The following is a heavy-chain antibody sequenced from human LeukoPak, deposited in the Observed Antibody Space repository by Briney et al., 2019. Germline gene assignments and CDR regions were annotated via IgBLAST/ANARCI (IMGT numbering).Heavy chain of an antibody. CDR1: GYTFTSYG. Sequence: EASVKVSCKASGYTFTSYGISWVRQAPGQGLEWMGWINPNSGGTNYAQKFQGRVTMTRDTSISTAYMELSRLRSDDTAVYYCASDLSRYMDVWGKGTTVTVSS. D-gene: IGHD3-16*02. CDR3: ASDLSRYMDV. J-gene: IGHJ6*03. CDR2: INPNSGGT. V-gene: IGHV1-2*02.